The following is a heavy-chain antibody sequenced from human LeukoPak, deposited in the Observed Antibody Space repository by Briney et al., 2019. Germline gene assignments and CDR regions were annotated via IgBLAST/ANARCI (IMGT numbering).Heavy chain of an antibody. CDR2: ISYDGSNK. CDR3: AKRQYRSFDY. V-gene: IGHV3-30*04. D-gene: IGHD4-11*01. Sequence: GRSLRLSCAASEFTFSSYAMHWVRQAPGKGLEWVAVISYDGSNKYYADSVKGRFTISRDNSKNTLYLQMNSLRAEDTAVYYCAKRQYRSFDYWGQGTLVTVSS. CDR1: EFTFSSYA. J-gene: IGHJ4*02.